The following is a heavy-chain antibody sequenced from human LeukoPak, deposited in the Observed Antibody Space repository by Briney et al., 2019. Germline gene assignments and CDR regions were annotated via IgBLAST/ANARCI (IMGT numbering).Heavy chain of an antibody. V-gene: IGHV3-30*18. Sequence: PGGSLRLSCAASGFTFSSYGMHWVRQAPGKGLEWVAVISYDGSNKYYADSEKGRFTISRDNSKNTLYLQMNSLRAEDTAVYYCAKVGPYSSGWYYFDYWGQGTLVTVSS. D-gene: IGHD6-19*01. CDR1: GFTFSSYG. CDR2: ISYDGSNK. J-gene: IGHJ4*02. CDR3: AKVGPYSSGWYYFDY.